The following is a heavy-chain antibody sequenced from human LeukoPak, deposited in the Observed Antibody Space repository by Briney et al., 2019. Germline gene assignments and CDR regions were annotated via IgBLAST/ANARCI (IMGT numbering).Heavy chain of an antibody. D-gene: IGHD1-26*01. J-gene: IGHJ4*02. CDR1: GFTFSSFG. V-gene: IGHV3-30*02. CDR3: AKDLVGATSLDY. CDR2: LRYDGSNK. Sequence: GGSLRLSCAASGFTFSSFGMHWVRQAPGKGLEWVAFLRYDGSNKYYADSVKGRFTISRDNSKNTLYLQMNSLRAEDTAVYYCAKDLVGATSLDYWGQGTLVTVSS.